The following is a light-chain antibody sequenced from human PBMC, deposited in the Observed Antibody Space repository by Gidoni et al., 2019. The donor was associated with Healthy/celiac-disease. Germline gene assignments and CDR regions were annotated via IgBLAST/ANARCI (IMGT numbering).Light chain of an antibody. CDR2: AAS. CDR3: QQSYSTPQYT. Sequence: DIQMTQSPSSLSASVGDRVTITCRASQSISSYLNWYQQKPGKAPKLLIYAASSLQSGVPSRFSGSGSGTDFTFTISSLQPEDFATYYCQQSYSTPQYTFXQXTKLEIK. J-gene: IGKJ2*01. V-gene: IGKV1-39*01. CDR1: QSISSY.